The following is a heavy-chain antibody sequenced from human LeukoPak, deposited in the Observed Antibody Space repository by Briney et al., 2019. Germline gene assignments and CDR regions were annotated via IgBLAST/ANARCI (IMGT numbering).Heavy chain of an antibody. D-gene: IGHD2-2*01. CDR2: INHSGST. CDR1: GGSFSGYY. J-gene: IGHJ5*02. CDR3: ARTRYYCSSTSCYRSHNWFDP. V-gene: IGHV4-34*01. Sequence: PSETLSLTCAVYGGSFSGYYWSWIRQPPGKGLEWIGEINHSGSTNYNPSLKSRVTISVDTSKNQFSLKLSSVTAADTGVYYCARTRYYCSSTSCYRSHNWFDPWGQGTLVTVSS.